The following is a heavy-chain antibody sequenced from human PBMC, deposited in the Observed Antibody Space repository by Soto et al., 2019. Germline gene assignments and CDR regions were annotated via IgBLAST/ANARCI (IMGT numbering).Heavy chain of an antibody. Sequence: EVQLLESGGGLVQPGGSLRLSCAASGFTFSSYAMSWVRQAPGKGLEWVSAISGSGGSTYYADSVKGRFTISRDNSKNTLYLQMNSLRAEDTAVYYCAKDRLSIAAAGTWWFDPWGQGTLVTVSS. D-gene: IGHD6-13*01. CDR1: GFTFSSYA. CDR2: ISGSGGST. J-gene: IGHJ5*02. V-gene: IGHV3-23*01. CDR3: AKDRLSIAAAGTWWFDP.